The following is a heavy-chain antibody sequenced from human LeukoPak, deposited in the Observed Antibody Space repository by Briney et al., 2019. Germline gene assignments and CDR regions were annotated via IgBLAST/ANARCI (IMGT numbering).Heavy chain of an antibody. V-gene: IGHV4-59*01. CDR3: ASTAVRGVIAIDY. J-gene: IGHJ4*02. Sequence: SETLSLTCTVSGGSISSYYWSWIRPPPRKGLEWIGYIYYSGSTNYNPSLKSRVTISVDTSKNQFSLKLSSVTAADTAVYYCASTAVRGVIAIDYWGQGTLVTVSS. D-gene: IGHD3-10*01. CDR2: IYYSGST. CDR1: GGSISSYY.